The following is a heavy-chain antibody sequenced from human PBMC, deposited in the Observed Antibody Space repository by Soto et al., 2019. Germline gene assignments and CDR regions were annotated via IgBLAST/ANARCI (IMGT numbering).Heavy chain of an antibody. V-gene: IGHV3-7*01. CDR1: EFTFDKYY. Sequence: EVQLVESGGGLVQPGGSLRLSCAASEFTFDKYYMTWVRQAPGKGPEWVANIKPDGSEQYYVDSVKGRFTISRDNANNSLYLQRNSLRAEDTAVYFCARGNWNYYYGFDVWGQGTTGTVSS. CDR3: ARGNWNYYYGFDV. CDR2: IKPDGSEQ. D-gene: IGHD1-20*01. J-gene: IGHJ6*02.